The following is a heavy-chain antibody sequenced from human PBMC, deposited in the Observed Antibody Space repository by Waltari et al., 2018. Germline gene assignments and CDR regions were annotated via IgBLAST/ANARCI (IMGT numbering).Heavy chain of an antibody. CDR3: AIKDGDLYYYYGMDV. Sequence: QVQLVQSGAEVKKPGSSVKVSCKASGGPFSSYAISWVRQAPGQGLEWMGGIIPIVGKANYAQKFQGRVTITADEATSTADMELSSLRSEDTAVYYCAIKDGDLYYYYGMDVGGQGTTVTVSS. CDR2: IIPIVGKA. V-gene: IGHV1-69*13. J-gene: IGHJ6*02. CDR1: GGPFSSYA.